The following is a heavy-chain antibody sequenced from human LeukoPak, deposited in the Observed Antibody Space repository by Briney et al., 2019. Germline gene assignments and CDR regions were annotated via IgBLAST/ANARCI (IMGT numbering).Heavy chain of an antibody. CDR1: GFTFSSYA. CDR3: ARQVAMAFDI. Sequence: GSLRLSCAASGFTFSSYAMSWIRQPPGKGLEWIGYIYHSGSTNYNPSLKSRVTISVDTSKNQFSLKLTSVTAADTAVYYCARQVAMAFDIWGQGTMVTVSS. J-gene: IGHJ3*02. CDR2: IYHSGST. V-gene: IGHV4-59*08.